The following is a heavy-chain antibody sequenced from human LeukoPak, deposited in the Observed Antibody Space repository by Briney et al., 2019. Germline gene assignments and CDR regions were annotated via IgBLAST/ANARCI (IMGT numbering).Heavy chain of an antibody. CDR2: ISSSSSYI. J-gene: IGHJ5*02. CDR3: ARSFGPNSNWFDP. Sequence: GGSLRLSCAASGFTISSYSMNWVRQAPGKGLEWVSSISSSSSYIYYADSVKGRFTISRDNAKNSLYLQMNSLRAEDTAVYYCARSFGPNSNWFDPWGQGTLVTVSS. CDR1: GFTISSYS. D-gene: IGHD4-23*01. V-gene: IGHV3-21*01.